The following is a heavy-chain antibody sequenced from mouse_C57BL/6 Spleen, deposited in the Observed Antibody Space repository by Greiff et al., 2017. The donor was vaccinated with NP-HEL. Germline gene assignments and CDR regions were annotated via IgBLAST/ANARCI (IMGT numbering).Heavy chain of an antibody. CDR1: GYTFTSYW. Sequence: QVQLQQPGAELVKPGASVKLSCKASGYTFTSYWMQWVKQRPGQGLEWLGEIDPSDSYTNYNHKFKGKATLTVDTSSSTAYMQLRSLTSEDSAVYYCARRENYDHYYAMDYWGQGTSVTVSS. D-gene: IGHD2-4*01. CDR3: ARRENYDHYYAMDY. J-gene: IGHJ4*01. V-gene: IGHV1-50*01. CDR2: IDPSDSYT.